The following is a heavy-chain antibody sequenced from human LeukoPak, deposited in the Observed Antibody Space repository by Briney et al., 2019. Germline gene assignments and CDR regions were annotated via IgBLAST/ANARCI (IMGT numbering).Heavy chain of an antibody. CDR3: AKERGYGSGSYGDY. D-gene: IGHD3-10*01. CDR1: GFTFSSYA. CDR2: ISGSGGST. V-gene: IGHV3-23*01. Sequence: GGSLRLSCVASGFTFSSYAMSWVRQAPGKGLEWVAAISGSGGSTYYADSVKGRFTISRDNSKNTLYLQMNSLRAEDTAVYYCAKERGYGSGSYGDYWGQGTLVTVSS. J-gene: IGHJ4*02.